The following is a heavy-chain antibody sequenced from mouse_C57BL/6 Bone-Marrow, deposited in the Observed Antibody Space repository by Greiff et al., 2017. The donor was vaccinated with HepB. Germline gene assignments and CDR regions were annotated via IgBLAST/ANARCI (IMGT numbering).Heavy chain of an antibody. CDR3: ARPFYYYGSSYRYFDV. Sequence: DVMLVESGGGLVQPGGSLKLSCAASGFTFSDYYMYWVRQTPEKRLEWVAYISNGGGSTYYPDTVKGRFTISRDNAKNTLYLQMSRLKSEDTAMYYCARPFYYYGSSYRYFDVWGTGTTVTVSS. J-gene: IGHJ1*03. V-gene: IGHV5-12*01. D-gene: IGHD1-1*01. CDR1: GFTFSDYY. CDR2: ISNGGGST.